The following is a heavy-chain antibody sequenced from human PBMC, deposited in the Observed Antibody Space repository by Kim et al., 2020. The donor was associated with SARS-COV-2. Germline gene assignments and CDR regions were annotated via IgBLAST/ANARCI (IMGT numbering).Heavy chain of an antibody. CDR3: ANHLRGSGIAAAGTPLGYYYGMDV. CDR1: GGSFSGYY. Sequence: SETLSLTCAVYGGSFSGYYWSWIRQPPGKGLEWIGEINHSGSTNYNPSLKSRVTISVDTSKNQFSLKLSSVTAADTAVYYCANHLRGSGIAAAGTPLGYYYGMDVWGQGTTVTVSS. CDR2: INHSGST. D-gene: IGHD6-13*01. V-gene: IGHV4-34*01. J-gene: IGHJ6*02.